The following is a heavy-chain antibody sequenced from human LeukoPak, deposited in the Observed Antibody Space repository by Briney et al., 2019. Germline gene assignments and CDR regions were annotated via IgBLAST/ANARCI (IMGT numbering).Heavy chain of an antibody. CDR1: GFTFSNYA. CDR3: AKTDPADWYYFDY. Sequence: SGGSLRLSCAASGFTFSNYAMNWVRQAPGKGLEWVSAINGRGGSTFYADSVEGRFTISRDNSKNTLYLQMNTLRAEDTAVYYCAKTDPADWYYFDYWGQGTLVTVSS. CDR2: INGRGGST. D-gene: IGHD3-9*01. J-gene: IGHJ4*02. V-gene: IGHV3-23*01.